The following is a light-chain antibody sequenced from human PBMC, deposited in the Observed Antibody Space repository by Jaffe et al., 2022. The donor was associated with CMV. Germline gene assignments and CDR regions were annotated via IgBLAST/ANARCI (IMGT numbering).Light chain of an antibody. CDR1: SSDVGGYNY. V-gene: IGLV2-14*03. Sequence: QSALTQAASVSGSPGQSITISCTGTSSDVGGYNYVSWYQQHPGKAPKLMIYDVSNRPPGVSNRFSGSKSGNTASLTISGLQAEDEADYYCSSYTSSSTLGVFGTGTKVTVL. CDR2: DVS. J-gene: IGLJ1*01. CDR3: SSYTSSSTLGV.